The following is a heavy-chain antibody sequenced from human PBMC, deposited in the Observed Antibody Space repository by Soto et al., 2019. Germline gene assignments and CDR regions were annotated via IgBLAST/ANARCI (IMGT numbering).Heavy chain of an antibody. D-gene: IGHD2-15*01. V-gene: IGHV5-51*01. CDR3: ARPLPDCSGGSCYLFDY. CDR1: GYSFTSYW. J-gene: IGHJ4*02. CDR2: IYPGDSDT. Sequence: GESLKISCKGSGYSFTSYWIGWVRQMPGKGLEWMGIIYPGDSDTRYSPSFQGQVTISADKSISTAYLQWSSLKASDTAMCYCARPLPDCSGGSCYLFDYWGQRTLVTVSS.